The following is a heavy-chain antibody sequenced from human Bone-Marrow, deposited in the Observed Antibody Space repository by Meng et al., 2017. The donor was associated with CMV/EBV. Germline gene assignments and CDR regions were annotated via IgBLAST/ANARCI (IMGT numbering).Heavy chain of an antibody. CDR2: IYPDDSDA. V-gene: IGHV5-51*01. Sequence: GESLKISCKGSGYSFTSYWIGWVRQMPGKGLEWMGIIYPDDSDARYSPSFKGQVTISADKSVSTAYLQWSSLKASDTAMYYCARAYGSGSYFVNYYYGMDVWGQGTTVTVSS. D-gene: IGHD3-10*01. CDR3: ARAYGSGSYFVNYYYGMDV. CDR1: GYSFTSYW. J-gene: IGHJ6*02.